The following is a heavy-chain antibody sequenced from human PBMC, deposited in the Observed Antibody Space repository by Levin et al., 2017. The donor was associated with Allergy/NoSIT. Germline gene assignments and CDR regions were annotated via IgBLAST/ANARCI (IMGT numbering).Heavy chain of an antibody. D-gene: IGHD6-19*01. Sequence: SQTLSLTCAVYGGSFSGYYWSWIRQPPGKGLEWIGEINHSGSTNYNPSLKSRVTISVDTSKNQFSLKLSSVTAADTAVYYCARETSLGIAVAHTAPFDYWGQGTLVTVSS. CDR1: GGSFSGYY. CDR3: ARETSLGIAVAHTAPFDY. V-gene: IGHV4-34*01. CDR2: INHSGST. J-gene: IGHJ4*02.